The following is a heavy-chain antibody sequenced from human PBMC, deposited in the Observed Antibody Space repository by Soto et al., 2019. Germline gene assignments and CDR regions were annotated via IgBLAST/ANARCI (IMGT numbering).Heavy chain of an antibody. D-gene: IGHD2-2*01. V-gene: IGHV3-74*01. CDR2: INSDGSSI. CDR3: VRGYHYFDN. CDR1: GFTFSNGC. Sequence: PGASLRPSYQPSGFTFSNGCIFWVRQAPGKRLAWVSRINSDGSSITYADFLKGRFTVSRDNAKNTLFLQMNGLRAEDTAVYFCVRGYHYFDNCGQGT. J-gene: IGHJ4*02.